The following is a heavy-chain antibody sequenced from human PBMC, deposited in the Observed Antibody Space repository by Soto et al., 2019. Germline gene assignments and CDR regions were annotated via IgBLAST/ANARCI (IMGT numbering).Heavy chain of an antibody. D-gene: IGHD2-2*01. CDR3: ARVGATSSSQSLVH. CDR2: IIPIFGTA. CDR1: GGTFSSYA. V-gene: IGHV1-69*13. Sequence: PVKVSCKCSGGTFSSYAISWVRQAPRQRLEWMGGIIPIFGTANYAQKFQGRVTITADESTSTAYMELSSLRSEDTAVYYCARVGATSSSQSLVHLREGTLVTVS. J-gene: IGHJ1*01.